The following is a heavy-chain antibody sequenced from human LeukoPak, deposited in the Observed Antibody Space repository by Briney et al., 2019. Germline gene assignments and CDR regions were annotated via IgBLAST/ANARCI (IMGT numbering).Heavy chain of an antibody. D-gene: IGHD1-26*01. CDR3: AKAHSGSYSFDY. CDR2: ISGSGGST. Sequence: GGSLRLSCAASGFTLSSYAMSWVRQAPGKGLEWVSAISGSGGSTYYADSVKGRFTISRDNSKNTLYLQMNSLRAEDTAVYYCAKAHSGSYSFDYWGQGTLVTVSS. J-gene: IGHJ4*02. V-gene: IGHV3-23*01. CDR1: GFTLSSYA.